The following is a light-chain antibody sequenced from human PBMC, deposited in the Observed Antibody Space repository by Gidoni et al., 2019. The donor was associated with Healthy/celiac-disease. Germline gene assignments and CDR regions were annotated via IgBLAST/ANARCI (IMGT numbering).Light chain of an antibody. J-gene: IGKJ5*01. CDR3: QQRSNWLIT. Sequence: EIVLTQSPATLSLSPGARATLSCRARQSVSSYLAWYQQKPGQAPRLLIYDASNRATGIPARFSGSGSGTDFTLTISSLEPEDFAVYYCQQRSNWLITFGQGTRLEIK. CDR2: DAS. CDR1: QSVSSY. V-gene: IGKV3-11*01.